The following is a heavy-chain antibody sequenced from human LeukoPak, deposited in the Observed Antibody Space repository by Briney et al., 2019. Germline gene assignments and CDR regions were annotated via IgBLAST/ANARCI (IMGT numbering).Heavy chain of an antibody. V-gene: IGHV2-5*02. Sequence: SGPTLLQPTQTLTLTCTFTGFSRSTCGVGVGWIPQPPGKALEWLALIYWDDDKRYSPSLKSRLTITKDTSKNQVVLTMTNMDPVDTATYYCAHRKVFGELSPWGQGTLVSVSS. CDR1: GFSRSTCGVG. D-gene: IGHD3-10*01. CDR2: IYWDDDK. CDR3: AHRKVFGELSP. J-gene: IGHJ4*02.